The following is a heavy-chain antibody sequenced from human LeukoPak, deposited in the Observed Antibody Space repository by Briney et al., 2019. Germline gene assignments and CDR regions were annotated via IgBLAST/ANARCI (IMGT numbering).Heavy chain of an antibody. CDR3: ARPDRALGAFDI. V-gene: IGHV1-18*01. D-gene: IGHD3-22*01. Sequence: ASVKVSCKGSGYTFSRDGITWVRQAPGQGLEWMGWINVYNGNTNYAPKFQGRVTMTTYISRDTAYMEMKSLRSDDTAVYYCARPDRALGAFDIWGQGTMVTVSS. CDR2: INVYNGNT. CDR1: GYTFSRDG. J-gene: IGHJ3*02.